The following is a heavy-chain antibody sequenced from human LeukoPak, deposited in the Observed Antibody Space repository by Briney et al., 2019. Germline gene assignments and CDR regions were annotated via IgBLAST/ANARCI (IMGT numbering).Heavy chain of an antibody. CDR1: GFTFDDYA. CDR3: ARVGNSLFGAATDAFDV. D-gene: IGHD3-3*01. Sequence: GGSLRLSCAASGFTFDDYAMSRVRQVPGRGLEWVSFINWNGESRGYVDSVKGRFTISRDTATNSLYLEMNSLRGEDTAFFYCARVGNSLFGAATDAFDVWSQGTLVTVSS. CDR2: INWNGESR. V-gene: IGHV3-20*04. J-gene: IGHJ3*01.